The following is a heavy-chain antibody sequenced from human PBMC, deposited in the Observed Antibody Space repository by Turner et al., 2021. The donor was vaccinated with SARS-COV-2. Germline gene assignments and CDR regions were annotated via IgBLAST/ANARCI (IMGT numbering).Heavy chain of an antibody. CDR2: ITWNSGSI. CDR1: GFTFDDYA. Sequence: VQLVESGGGVVQPGRSLRLSCAASGFTFDDYAMHWFRQAPGKGLEVVSGITWNSGSIAYAGSVKGRFTISRDNAKNSLFLQMNSLRAEDTALYYCAKEQGGSYGDYFDYWGQGTLVTVSS. CDR3: AKEQGGSYGDYFDY. D-gene: IGHD3-16*01. V-gene: IGHV3-9*01. J-gene: IGHJ4*02.